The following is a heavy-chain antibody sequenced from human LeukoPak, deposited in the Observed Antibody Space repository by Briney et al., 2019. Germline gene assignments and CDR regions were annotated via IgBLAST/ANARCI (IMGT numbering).Heavy chain of an antibody. CDR2: IIPIFGTA. J-gene: IGHJ4*02. CDR1: GGTFSSYA. Sequence: GSSVKVSCKASGGTFSSYAISWVRQAPGQGLEWMGGIIPIFGTAYYAQKFQGRVTITTDESTSTAYMELSGLRSEDTAVYYCARNYGDYVYYFDYWGQGTLVTVSS. CDR3: ARNYGDYVYYFDY. V-gene: IGHV1-69*05. D-gene: IGHD4-17*01.